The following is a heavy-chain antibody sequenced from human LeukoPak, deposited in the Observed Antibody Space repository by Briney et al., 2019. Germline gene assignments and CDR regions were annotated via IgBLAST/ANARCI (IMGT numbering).Heavy chain of an antibody. D-gene: IGHD6-19*01. CDR2: IYLSDSDA. J-gene: IGHJ4*02. Sequence: GESLQISCKGSGSNSTSYWIAWVRQLPGKGLEWMGIIYLSDSDARYSPSFQGQVTMSADKSISTAYLQWSNLKASDTAIYYCARSGGSGWDEGFDYWGQGTLVTVSS. V-gene: IGHV5-51*01. CDR1: GSNSTSYW. CDR3: ARSGGSGWDEGFDY.